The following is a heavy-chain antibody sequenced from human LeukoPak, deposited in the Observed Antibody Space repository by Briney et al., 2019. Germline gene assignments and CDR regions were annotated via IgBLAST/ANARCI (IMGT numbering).Heavy chain of an antibody. CDR1: GFSFRTYT. D-gene: IGHD4-23*01. Sequence: GGSLRPSCAASGFSFRTYTMNWVRQAPGKGLEWVSCISSSSRTLYYADSVKGRFTISRDNAKNSLFLQMNSLTDEDTAVYYCATVNQYGGNSIDYWGQGTLVTVSS. J-gene: IGHJ4*02. V-gene: IGHV3-48*02. CDR3: ATVNQYGGNSIDY. CDR2: ISSSSRTL.